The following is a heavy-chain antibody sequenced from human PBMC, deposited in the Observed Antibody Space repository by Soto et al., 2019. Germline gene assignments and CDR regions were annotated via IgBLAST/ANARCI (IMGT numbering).Heavy chain of an antibody. V-gene: IGHV4-4*02. Sequence: SETLSLTCGVSGGSISTSNWWNWVRQTPGRGLEWIGQVLHTGPTNYNPSLTTRVTISLDKSKNQFSLELTSVTAADTALYFCARSDYGDSHSQFFDYW. D-gene: IGHD4-17*01. CDR2: VLHTGPT. J-gene: IGHJ4*01. CDR1: GGSISTSNW. CDR3: ARSDYGDSHSQFFDY.